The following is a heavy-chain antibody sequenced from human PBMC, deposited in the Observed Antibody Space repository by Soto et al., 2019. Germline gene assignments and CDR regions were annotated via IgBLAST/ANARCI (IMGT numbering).Heavy chain of an antibody. CDR3: ARSDYDFWSGSTSGGMDV. CDR2: INPNSGGT. J-gene: IGHJ6*02. V-gene: IGHV1-2*04. CDR1: GYTFTGYY. D-gene: IGHD3-3*01. Sequence: ASVKVSCKASGYTFTGYYMHWVRQAPGQGLEWMGWINPNSGGTNYAQKFQGWVTMTRDTSISTAYMELSRLRSDDTAVYYCARSDYDFWSGSTSGGMDVWGQGTTVTVSS.